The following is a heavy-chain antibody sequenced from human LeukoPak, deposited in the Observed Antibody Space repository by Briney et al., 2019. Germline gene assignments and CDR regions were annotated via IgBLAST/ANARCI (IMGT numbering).Heavy chain of an antibody. CDR1: GYTFTSYD. CDR3: ARGTIGVVIIARPYCYYYGMDV. J-gene: IGHJ6*02. D-gene: IGHD3-3*01. Sequence: ASVKVSCKASGYTFTSYDINWVRQATGQGLEWMGWMNPNSGNTGYAQKFQGRVTMTRNTSISTAYMELSSLRSEDTAVYYCARGTIGVVIIARPYCYYYGMDVWGQGTTVTVSS. CDR2: MNPNSGNT. V-gene: IGHV1-8*01.